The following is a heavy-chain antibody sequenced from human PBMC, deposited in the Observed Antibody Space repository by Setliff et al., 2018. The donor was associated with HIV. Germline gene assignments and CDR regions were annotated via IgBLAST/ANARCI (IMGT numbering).Heavy chain of an antibody. J-gene: IGHJ6*03. V-gene: IGHV4-59*11. CDR3: VRGYCGSTTCYDDYYYMDA. D-gene: IGHD2-2*01. CDR2: IFYTGST. Sequence: SETLSLTCTVSGGSISGHYWSWIRQPPGKGLEWIAYIFYTGSTNYNPSLKSRVTNSVDTSKNQFFLKLSSVTAADTAVYYCVRGYCGSTTCYDDYYYMDAWGKGSTVTVSS. CDR1: GGSISGHY.